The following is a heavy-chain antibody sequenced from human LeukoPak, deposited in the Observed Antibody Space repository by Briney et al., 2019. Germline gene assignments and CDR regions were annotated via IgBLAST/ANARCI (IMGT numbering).Heavy chain of an antibody. CDR3: AELGITMIGGV. CDR1: GFTFSSYG. CDR2: ISGSGGST. J-gene: IGHJ6*04. D-gene: IGHD3-10*02. V-gene: IGHV3-23*01. Sequence: GGSLRLSCAASGFTFSSYGMNWVRQAPGKGLEWVSGISGSGGSTYYADSVKGRFTISRDNAKNSLYLQMNSLRAEDTAVYYCAELGITMIGGVWGKGTTVTISS.